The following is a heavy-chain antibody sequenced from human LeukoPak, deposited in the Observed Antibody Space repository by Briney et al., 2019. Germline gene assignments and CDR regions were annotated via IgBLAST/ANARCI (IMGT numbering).Heavy chain of an antibody. CDR1: GFTFSSYG. Sequence: QPGRSLRLSCAASGFTFSSYGMHWVRQAPGKGLEWVAVISYDGSNKYYADSVKGRFTISRDNSKNTLYLQMNSLRAEDTAVYYCAREMVEVGASNWGQGTLVTVSS. D-gene: IGHD1-26*01. V-gene: IGHV3-30*03. CDR2: ISYDGSNK. CDR3: AREMVEVGASN. J-gene: IGHJ4*02.